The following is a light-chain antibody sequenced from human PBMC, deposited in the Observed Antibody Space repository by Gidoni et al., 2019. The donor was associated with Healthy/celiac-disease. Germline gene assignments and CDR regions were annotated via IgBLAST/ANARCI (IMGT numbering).Light chain of an antibody. V-gene: IGKV1-33*01. J-gene: IGKJ3*01. CDR2: DAS. CDR1: QDISNY. CDR3: QQLGT. Sequence: DIQMTQSPSSLSASVVDRVTITCQASQDISNYLKWYQQKPGKAPKLLIYDASNLETGVPSRFSGSGSGTDFTFTISSLQPEDIATYYCQQLGTFGPGTKVDIK.